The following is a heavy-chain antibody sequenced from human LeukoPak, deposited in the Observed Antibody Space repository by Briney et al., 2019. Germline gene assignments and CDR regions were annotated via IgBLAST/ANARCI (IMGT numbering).Heavy chain of an antibody. CDR3: ARLAAPGSYYYYYMDV. V-gene: IGHV4-34*01. CDR2: INHSGST. CDR1: GGSFSGYY. J-gene: IGHJ6*03. Sequence: PSETLSLTCAVYGGSFSGYYWSWIRQPPGKGLEWIGEINHSGSTNYNPSLKSRVTISVDTSKNQFSLKLSSVTAADTAVYYCARLAAPGSYYYYYMDVWGKGTTVTISS. D-gene: IGHD1-26*01.